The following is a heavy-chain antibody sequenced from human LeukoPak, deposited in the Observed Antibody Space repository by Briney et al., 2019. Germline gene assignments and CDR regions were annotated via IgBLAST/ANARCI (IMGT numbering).Heavy chain of an antibody. J-gene: IGHJ4*02. CDR2: INPNSGVT. Sequence: VSVKVSCKASGYTFILSYMHWVRLAPGQGLEWMGWINPNSGVTHFAQKFQGRVTLTRDTSISTAYMELSRLTSDDTAIYYCARDYQVGATDYWGQGTLVTVSA. D-gene: IGHD1-26*01. V-gene: IGHV1-2*02. CDR1: GYTFILSY. CDR3: ARDYQVGATDY.